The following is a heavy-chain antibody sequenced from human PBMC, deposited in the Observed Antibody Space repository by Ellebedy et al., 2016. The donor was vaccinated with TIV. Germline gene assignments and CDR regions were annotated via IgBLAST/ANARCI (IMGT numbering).Heavy chain of an antibody. Sequence: MPSETLSLTCAVYGGSFSGYYWSWIRQPPGKGLEWIGEINHSGSTNYTPSLKSRVTISVDTSKNQFSLKLSSVTAADTAVYYCARGQFGCPGDYWGQGTLVTVSS. CDR3: ARGQFGCPGDY. CDR1: GGSFSGYY. J-gene: IGHJ4*02. CDR2: INHSGST. V-gene: IGHV4-34*01. D-gene: IGHD3-16*01.